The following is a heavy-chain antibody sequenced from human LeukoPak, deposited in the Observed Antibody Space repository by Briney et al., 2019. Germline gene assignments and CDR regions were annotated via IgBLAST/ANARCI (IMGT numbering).Heavy chain of an antibody. J-gene: IGHJ6*04. V-gene: IGHV3-11*04. D-gene: IGHD3-10*02. CDR3: AELGITMIGGV. CDR1: GFTFSDYY. Sequence: GGSLRLSCAASGFTFSDYYMNWVRQAPGKELEWVSYISSSGSTIYYADSVKGRFTISRDNAKNSLYLQMNSLRAEDTAVYYCAELGITMIGGVWGKGTTVTISS. CDR2: ISSSGSTI.